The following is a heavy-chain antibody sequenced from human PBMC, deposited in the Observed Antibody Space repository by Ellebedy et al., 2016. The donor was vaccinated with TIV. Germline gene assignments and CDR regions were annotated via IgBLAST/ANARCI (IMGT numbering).Heavy chain of an antibody. CDR1: GFAVSSNY. D-gene: IGHD3-16*01. CDR2: IYSGDTT. Sequence: GGSLRLSCAASGFAVSSNYMSWVRQAPGKGLEWVSVIYSGDTTYYADSVKGRFTLSRATSKSTLYLQMNTLRAEDTALYYCARGFSFWGGYYYNGMDVWGQGTTVTVSS. CDR3: ARGFSFWGGYYYNGMDV. J-gene: IGHJ6*02. V-gene: IGHV3-53*01.